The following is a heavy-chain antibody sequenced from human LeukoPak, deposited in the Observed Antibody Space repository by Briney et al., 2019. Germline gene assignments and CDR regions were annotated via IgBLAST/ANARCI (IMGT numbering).Heavy chain of an antibody. CDR1: GGSFSGYY. CDR3: ARDENYPPWFDP. V-gene: IGHV4-34*01. CDR2: INHSGST. Sequence: PSETLSLTCAVYGGSFSGYYWSWIRQPPGKGLEWIGEINHSGSTNYNPSLKSRVTISVDTSKNQFSLKLSSVTAADTAVYYCARDENYPPWFDPWGQGTLVTVSS. J-gene: IGHJ5*02. D-gene: IGHD5-24*01.